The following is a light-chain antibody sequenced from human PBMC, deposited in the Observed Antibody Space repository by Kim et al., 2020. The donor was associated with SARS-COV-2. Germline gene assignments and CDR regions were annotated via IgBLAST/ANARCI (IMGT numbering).Light chain of an antibody. J-gene: IGLJ3*02. Sequence: GASVKLTCPLSSGHRSYAIAWHRQQPEKGPRYLMNLNSDGSHSKGDGIPDRFSGSSSGAERYLTISSLQSEDEADYYCQTWGTGMVFGGGTQLTVL. CDR3: QTWGTGMV. CDR2: LNSDGSH. V-gene: IGLV4-69*01. CDR1: SGHRSYA.